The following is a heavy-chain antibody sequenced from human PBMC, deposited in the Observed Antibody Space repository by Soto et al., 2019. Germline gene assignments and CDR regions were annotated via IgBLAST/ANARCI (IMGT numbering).Heavy chain of an antibody. V-gene: IGHV1-69*04. CDR3: ARGYFDWLIYYYSGMDV. CDR2: IIPILGIA. CDR1: GGTFNTYP. J-gene: IGHJ6*02. D-gene: IGHD3-9*01. Sequence: SVKVSCKTSGGTFNTYPISWVRQAPGQGLEWMGRIIPILGIANYAQKFQGRVTITADKSTSTAYMELSSLRSEDTAVYYCARGYFDWLIYYYSGMDVWGQGTTVTVSS.